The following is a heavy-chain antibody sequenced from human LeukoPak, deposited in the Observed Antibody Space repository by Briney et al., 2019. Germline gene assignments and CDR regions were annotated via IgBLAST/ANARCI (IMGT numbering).Heavy chain of an antibody. J-gene: IGHJ6*02. CDR2: IYSGGST. CDR3: AASAMVNGMDV. CDR1: GFTLSRNY. V-gene: IGHV3-66*02. Sequence: PGWSLTLSCPACGFTLSRNYMSWVRQAPGKGLEWVSVIYSGGSTYYADSVNGRFTISRDNSKNTLYLQMNSLRAEDTAVYYCAASAMVNGMDVWGQGTTVTVSS. D-gene: IGHD5-18*01.